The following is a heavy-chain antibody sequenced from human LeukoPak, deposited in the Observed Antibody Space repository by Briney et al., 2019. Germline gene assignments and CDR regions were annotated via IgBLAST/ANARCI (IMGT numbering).Heavy chain of an antibody. J-gene: IGHJ4*02. D-gene: IGHD2-15*01. CDR2: ISSNGDIT. CDR3: ATVKRDCSGGTCYSYDY. Sequence: GGSLRLSCAASGFTFSAYGMHWVRQAPGKGLEWVSAISSNGDITYYADSVRGRFTISRDNSKNTVFLQMNSLRADDTAVYYCATVKRDCSGGTCYSYDYWGQGTLVTVSS. CDR1: GFTFSAYG. V-gene: IGHV3-23*01.